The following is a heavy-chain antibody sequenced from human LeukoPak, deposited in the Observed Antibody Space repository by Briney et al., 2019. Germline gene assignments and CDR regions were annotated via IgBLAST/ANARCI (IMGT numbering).Heavy chain of an antibody. Sequence: PSETLSLTCAVSGYSITSGYYWGWIGPPPGKGLGWSGSMYHSGSTYYNPSLKSRVTISVDTSKNQFSLKLNSVTAADTAVYYCARVKGYYGSGSYPWFDPWGQGTLVTVSS. D-gene: IGHD3-10*01. J-gene: IGHJ5*02. CDR2: MYHSGST. CDR3: ARVKGYYGSGSYPWFDP. CDR1: GYSITSGYY. V-gene: IGHV4-38-2*01.